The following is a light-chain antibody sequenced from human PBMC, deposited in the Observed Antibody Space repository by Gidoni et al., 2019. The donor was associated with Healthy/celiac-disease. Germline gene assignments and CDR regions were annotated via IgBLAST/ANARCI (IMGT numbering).Light chain of an antibody. V-gene: IGKV3-15*01. CDR2: GAS. CDR3: QQYNNRHPWT. J-gene: IGKJ1*01. Sequence: EIMMTQSPATLSVCQGDSATHSCRPSQSVSSNLDWYQQKPGQAPRLLIDGASTRAPGIPARFSGSESGTEFTLTISRLQSEDCAVYYCQQYNNRHPWTFGQGTKVEIK. CDR1: QSVSSN.